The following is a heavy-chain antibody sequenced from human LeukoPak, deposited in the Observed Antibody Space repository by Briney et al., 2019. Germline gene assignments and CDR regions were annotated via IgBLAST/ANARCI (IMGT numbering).Heavy chain of an antibody. J-gene: IGHJ3*02. D-gene: IGHD3-10*01. CDR3: ATWYYYGSGSHDAFDI. CDR1: GGSISSYY. CDR2: IYTSGST. Sequence: PSETLSLTCTVSGGSISSYYWSWIRQPAGKGLEWIGRIYTSGSTNYNPSLKSRVAMSVDTSKNQFSLKLSSVTAADTAVYYCATWYYYGSGSHDAFDIWGQGTMVTVSS. V-gene: IGHV4-4*07.